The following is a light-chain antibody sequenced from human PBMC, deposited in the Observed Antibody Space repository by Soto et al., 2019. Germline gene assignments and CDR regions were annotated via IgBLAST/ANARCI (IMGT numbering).Light chain of an antibody. CDR3: CSFAGGATFV. CDR1: NNDVGGYNL. J-gene: IGLJ3*02. V-gene: IGLV2-23*02. Sequence: QSVLTQPASVSGSPGQSITISCTGTNNDVGGYNLVSWYQQYPGKAPKLVIYEANKRPSGVSDRFSGSRSGNTASLTISALQVEDADVYSCCSFAGGATFVFGGGTKLTVL. CDR2: EAN.